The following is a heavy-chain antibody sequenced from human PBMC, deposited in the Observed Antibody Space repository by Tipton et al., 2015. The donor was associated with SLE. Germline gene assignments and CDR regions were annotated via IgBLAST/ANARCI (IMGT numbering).Heavy chain of an antibody. CDR1: GYNFTSYS. J-gene: IGHJ6*03. V-gene: IGHV1-46*01. CDR2: IIPRGVST. D-gene: IGHD2-2*01. CDR3: ARGGPYQRLPLCMDV. Sequence: QSGPEVKKPGASVKVSCKASGYNFTSYSLHWVRQAPGQGLEWMGIIIPRGVSTRYAQKFQGRVSMTRDTSTNTAYMELSSLRSEDTTVYYCARGGPYQRLPLCMDVWGKGTTVAVSS.